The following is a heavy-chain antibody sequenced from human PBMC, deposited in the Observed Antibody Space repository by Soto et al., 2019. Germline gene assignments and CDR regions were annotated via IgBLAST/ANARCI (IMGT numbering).Heavy chain of an antibody. CDR1: GFTFSSYG. CDR2: ISYDGSNK. Sequence: GGSLRLSCAASGFTFSSYGMHWVRQAPGKGLEWAAVISYDGSNKYYADSVKGRFTISRDNSKNTLYLQMNSLRAEDTAVYYCAKDRMADWFFDYWGQGTMVTVSS. D-gene: IGHD3-9*01. J-gene: IGHJ4*02. V-gene: IGHV3-30*18. CDR3: AKDRMADWFFDY.